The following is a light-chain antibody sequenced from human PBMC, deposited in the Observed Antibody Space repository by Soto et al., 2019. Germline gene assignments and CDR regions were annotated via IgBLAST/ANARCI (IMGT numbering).Light chain of an antibody. CDR3: CSYAGSSTFDVV. CDR2: EGS. Sequence: QAVVTQPASVSGSPGQSITISCTGTSSDVGSYNLVSWYQQHPGKAPKLMIYEGSERPSGVSNRFSGSKSGNTASLTITGLQAEDEADYYCCSYAGSSTFDVVFGGGTKVTVL. V-gene: IGLV2-23*03. J-gene: IGLJ2*01. CDR1: SSDVGSYNL.